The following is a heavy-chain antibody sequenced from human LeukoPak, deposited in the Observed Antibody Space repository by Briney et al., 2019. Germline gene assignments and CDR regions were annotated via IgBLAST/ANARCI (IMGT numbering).Heavy chain of an antibody. CDR2: ICGSGGST. Sequence: GGSLRLSCAASGFTFSSYAMSWVRQAPGKGLEWVSAICGSGGSTYYADSVKGRFTISRDNSKNTLYLQMNSLRAEDTAVYCCAKGIAARRGDFQHWGRGTVVTVSS. D-gene: IGHD6-6*01. J-gene: IGHJ1*01. CDR3: AKGIAARRGDFQH. V-gene: IGHV3-23*01. CDR1: GFTFSSYA.